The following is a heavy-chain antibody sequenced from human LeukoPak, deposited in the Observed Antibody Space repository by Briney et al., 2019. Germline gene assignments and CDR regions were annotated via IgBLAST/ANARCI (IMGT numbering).Heavy chain of an antibody. D-gene: IGHD7-27*01. CDR3: AKVTWGNDAFDI. CDR1: GFTFSSYA. CDR2: FSGSAGRA. Sequence: PGGSLRLSCAASGFTFSSYAMSWVRQAPGKGLEWVSTFSGSAGRAYYADSVKGRFTISRDNSKNTLYLQMNSLRAEDTAVYHCAKVTWGNDAFDIWGQGTMVTVSS. J-gene: IGHJ3*02. V-gene: IGHV3-23*01.